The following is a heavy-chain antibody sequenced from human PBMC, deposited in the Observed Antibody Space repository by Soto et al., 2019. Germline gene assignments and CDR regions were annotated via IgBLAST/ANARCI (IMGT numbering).Heavy chain of an antibody. CDR2: IYSGGST. Sequence: EVPLVESGGGLVQPGGSLRLSCAASGFTVSSNYMSWVRQAPGKGLEWVSVIYSGGSTYYADSVKGRFTISRDNSKNTLYRKMNNLRAEDTAVYYCARDQVGAATEYFQHWGQGTLVTVSS. D-gene: IGHD1-26*01. CDR1: GFTVSSNY. J-gene: IGHJ1*01. V-gene: IGHV3-66*01. CDR3: ARDQVGAATEYFQH.